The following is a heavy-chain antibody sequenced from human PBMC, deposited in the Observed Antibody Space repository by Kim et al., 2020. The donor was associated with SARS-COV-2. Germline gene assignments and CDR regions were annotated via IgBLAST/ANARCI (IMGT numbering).Heavy chain of an antibody. V-gene: IGHV3-9*01. CDR3: AKDIGDTAMFDY. CDR2: ISWNSGSI. J-gene: IGHJ4*02. CDR1: GFTFDDYA. D-gene: IGHD5-18*01. Sequence: GGSLRLSCAASGFTFDDYAMHWVRQAPGKGLEWVSGISWNSGSIGYADSVKGRFTISRDNAKNSLYLQMNSLRAEDTALYYCAKDIGDTAMFDYWGQGTLVTVSS.